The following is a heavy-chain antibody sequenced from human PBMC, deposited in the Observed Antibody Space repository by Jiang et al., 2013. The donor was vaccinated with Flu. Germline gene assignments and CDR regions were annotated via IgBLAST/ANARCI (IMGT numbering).Heavy chain of an antibody. D-gene: IGHD3-22*01. J-gene: IGHJ2*01. CDR3: ARAGYYDSSGYYATHWYFDL. CDR1: GYTFTSYY. Sequence: SVKVSCKASGYTFTSYYMHWVRQAPGQGLEWMGIINPSGGNTSYAQKFQGRVTMTRDTSTSTVYMELSSLRSEDTAVYYCARAGYYDSSGYYATHWYFDLWGRGTLVTVSS. CDR2: INPSGGNT. V-gene: IGHV1-46*03.